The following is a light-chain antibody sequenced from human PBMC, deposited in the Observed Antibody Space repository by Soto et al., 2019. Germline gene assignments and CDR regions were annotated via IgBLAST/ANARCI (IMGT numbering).Light chain of an antibody. CDR3: QSYDSSTVV. CDR2: EVS. V-gene: IGLV2-14*01. Sequence: QSALTQPASVSGSPGQSITISCTGTSSDVGGYNYVSWYQQHPGKAPKLMLYEVSNRPSGISNRFSGSTDGSSNSASLTISGLQTEDEADYYCQSYDSSTVVFGGGTKVTVL. J-gene: IGLJ2*01. CDR1: SSDVGGYNY.